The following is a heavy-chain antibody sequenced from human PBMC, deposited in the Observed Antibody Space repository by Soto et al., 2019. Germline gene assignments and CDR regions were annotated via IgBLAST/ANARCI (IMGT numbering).Heavy chain of an antibody. V-gene: IGHV4-34*01. J-gene: IGHJ5*02. CDR3: ATRITVFGLLIPPFDP. Sequence: PSETLSLPGAVYGGSVNGYYWSWIRQPPGKGLEWIGEINHTGGTHYNPSLKSRVTMSVDTSKNQFSLRLSSVTAADTAIYYCATRITVFGLLIPPFDPWGQGTQVTVSS. CDR1: GGSVNGYY. D-gene: IGHD3-3*01. CDR2: INHTGGT.